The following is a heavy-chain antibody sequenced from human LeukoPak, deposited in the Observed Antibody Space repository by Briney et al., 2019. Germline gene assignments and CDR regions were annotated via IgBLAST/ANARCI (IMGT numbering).Heavy chain of an antibody. CDR2: ISYDGTNK. D-gene: IGHD3-10*01. CDR1: GFTFSSYG. J-gene: IGHJ4*02. Sequence: PGGSLRLSCAASGFTFSSYGMNWVRQAPGKGLEWVAVISYDGTNKFYVDSLRGRFTISGDNSKNTLYLQMNSLRAEDTAVYYCAKDGYYGSGTYPDYWGQGTLVTVSS. V-gene: IGHV3-30*18. CDR3: AKDGYYGSGTYPDY.